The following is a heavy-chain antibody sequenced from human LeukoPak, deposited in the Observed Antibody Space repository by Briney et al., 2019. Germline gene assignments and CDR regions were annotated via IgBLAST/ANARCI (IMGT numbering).Heavy chain of an antibody. CDR3: ARVGPETAFDY. V-gene: IGHV3-48*01. CDR1: GFTFSSYS. D-gene: IGHD1-14*01. J-gene: IGHJ4*02. Sequence: GGSLRLSCAASGFTFSSYSMNWVRQAPGKGLEWVSYISSRSATIYYADSVKGRFTISRDNAKNTLYLQMASLRGEDMAVYYCARVGPETAFDYWGQGTLVTVSS. CDR2: ISSRSATI.